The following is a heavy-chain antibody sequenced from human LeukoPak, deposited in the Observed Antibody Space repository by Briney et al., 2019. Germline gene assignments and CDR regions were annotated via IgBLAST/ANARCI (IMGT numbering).Heavy chain of an antibody. CDR2: IWYDGSNK. D-gene: IGHD5-24*01. CDR3: ARGGSDGYASGY. V-gene: IGHV3-33*01. J-gene: IGHJ4*02. Sequence: GRSLRLSCAPSGFTFSTYDMHWVRQAPGKGLEWVAVIWYDGSNKYYADSVKGRSTISRDNSKNTLYLQMNSLSPEDTAVYYCARGGSDGYASGYWGQGTLVTVSS. CDR1: GFTFSTYD.